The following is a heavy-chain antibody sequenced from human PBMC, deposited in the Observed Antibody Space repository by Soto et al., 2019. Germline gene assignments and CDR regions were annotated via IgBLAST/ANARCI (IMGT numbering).Heavy chain of an antibody. V-gene: IGHV1-18*04. CDR1: GYAFTSYG. Sequence: QVQLVQSGPEVKNPGASVRVSCVASGYAFTSYGVNWVRQAPGQGLEWMGWIAPHSGRTTYLPKFQGRVTMTADVSTITAYIELRSLTSDDTGIYFCARAATGSYHSAYWGQGTVVTVSS. CDR3: ARAATGSYHSAY. CDR2: IAPHSGRT. D-gene: IGHD3-10*01. J-gene: IGHJ4*02.